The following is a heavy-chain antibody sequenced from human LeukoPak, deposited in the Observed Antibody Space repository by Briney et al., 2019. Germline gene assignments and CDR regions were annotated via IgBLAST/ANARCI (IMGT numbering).Heavy chain of an antibody. CDR3: AKGAPYYYDSSGYYGFDY. V-gene: IGHV3-9*01. J-gene: IGHJ4*02. D-gene: IGHD3-22*01. Sequence: GGSLRLSCAASGFTFDDYAMHWVRQAPRKGLEWVSGISWNSGSIGYADSVKGRFTISRDNAKNSLYLQMNSLRAEDTALYYRAKGAPYYYDSSGYYGFDYWGQGTLVTVSS. CDR1: GFTFDDYA. CDR2: ISWNSGSI.